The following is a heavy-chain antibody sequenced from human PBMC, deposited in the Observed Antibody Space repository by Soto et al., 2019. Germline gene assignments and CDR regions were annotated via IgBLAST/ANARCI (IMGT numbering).Heavy chain of an antibody. CDR2: ISYDGSNK. CDR3: ARSPYRVSYLAYFDY. D-gene: IGHD1-26*01. CDR1: GFTFSSYG. J-gene: IGHJ4*02. Sequence: QVQLVESGGGVVQPGRSLRLSCAASGFTFSSYGMHWVRQAPGKGLEWVAVISYDGSNKYYAGSVKGRFTISRDNSKNTLYLQMNSLRAEDTAVYYCARSPYRVSYLAYFDYWGQGTLVTVSS. V-gene: IGHV3-30*03.